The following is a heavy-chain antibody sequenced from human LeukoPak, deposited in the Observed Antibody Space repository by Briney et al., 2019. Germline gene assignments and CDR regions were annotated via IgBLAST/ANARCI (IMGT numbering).Heavy chain of an antibody. D-gene: IGHD3-3*01. V-gene: IGHV4-34*01. CDR3: ARGPEWSGNDYYVMDV. CDR1: GGSFSGYY. CDR2: INHSGST. J-gene: IGHJ6*02. Sequence: SETLSLTCAVYGGSFSGYYWSWIRQPPGKGLEWIGEINHSGSTNYNPSVKSPFTISVDTSKNQFSLKLNSVSAADTAVYYCARGPEWSGNDYYVMDVWGQGTTVTVSS.